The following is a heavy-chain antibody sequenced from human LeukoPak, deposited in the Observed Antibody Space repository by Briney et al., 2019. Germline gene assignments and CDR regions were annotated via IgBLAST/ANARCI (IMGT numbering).Heavy chain of an antibody. J-gene: IGHJ4*02. V-gene: IGHV4-59*01. D-gene: IGHD1-14*01. Sequence: SETLSLTCTVSGGSISGYYWSWIRQPPGKGLEWIGHMSYSENTNYNPSLKSRVTMSVDTSKNKFSLKLNSVTAADTAVYYCARLHQTGSTDYWGQGILVTVSS. CDR3: ARLHQTGSTDY. CDR2: MSYSENT. CDR1: GGSISGYY.